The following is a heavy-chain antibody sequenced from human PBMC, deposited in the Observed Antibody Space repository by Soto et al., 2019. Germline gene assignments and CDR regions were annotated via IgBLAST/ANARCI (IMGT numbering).Heavy chain of an antibody. CDR2: IIPIFGTA. J-gene: IGHJ3*02. Sequence: SVKVSCKVSGGTFSSYAISWVRQAPGQGLEWMGGIIPIFGTANYAQKFQGRVTITAGESTSTAYMELSSLRSEDTAVYYCARDQDIWTGPGAFDIRGQVTMGTVSS. D-gene: IGHD3-9*01. CDR3: ARDQDIWTGPGAFDI. V-gene: IGHV1-69*13. CDR1: GGTFSSYA.